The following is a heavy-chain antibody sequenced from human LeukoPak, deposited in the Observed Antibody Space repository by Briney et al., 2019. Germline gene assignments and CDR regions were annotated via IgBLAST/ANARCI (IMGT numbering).Heavy chain of an antibody. V-gene: IGHV4-59*01. CDR3: ARGYNWNDGDRNYFDY. J-gene: IGHJ4*02. Sequence: SETLSLTCTVSGGSISSYYWSWIRQPPGKGLEWIGYIYYSGSTNYNPSLKSRVTISVKTSKNQFSLKLRSVTAADTAVYYCARGYNWNDGDRNYFDYWGQGTLVTVSS. CDR2: IYYSGST. CDR1: GGSISSYY. D-gene: IGHD1-1*01.